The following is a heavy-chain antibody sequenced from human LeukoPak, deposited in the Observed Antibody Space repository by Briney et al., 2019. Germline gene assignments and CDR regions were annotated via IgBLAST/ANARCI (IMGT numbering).Heavy chain of an antibody. Sequence: QSGGSLRLSCAASGFTFSSYWMHWVRQAPGKGLVWVSRINSDGSSTSYADSVKGRCTISRDNAKNTLYLQMNSLRAEDTAVYYCARDTEDGYILWGFDYWGQGTLVTVSS. CDR1: GFTFSSYW. CDR2: INSDGSST. CDR3: ARDTEDGYILWGFDY. V-gene: IGHV3-74*01. D-gene: IGHD5-24*01. J-gene: IGHJ4*02.